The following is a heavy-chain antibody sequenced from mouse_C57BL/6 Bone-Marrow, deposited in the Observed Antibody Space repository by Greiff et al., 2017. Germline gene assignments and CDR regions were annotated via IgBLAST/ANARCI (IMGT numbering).Heavy chain of an antibody. V-gene: IGHV1-55*01. CDR2: IDPGSGST. CDR3: ARSCWAWFAY. Sequence: QVQLQQPGAALVKPGASVKMSCKASGYTFTSYWITWVKQRPGQGLEWIGDIDPGSGSTNYNEKFKCKATLTVDTSSGTAYMQLSSLTSEDSAVYDCARSCWAWFAYWGQGTLVTVSA. CDR1: GYTFTSYW. J-gene: IGHJ3*01.